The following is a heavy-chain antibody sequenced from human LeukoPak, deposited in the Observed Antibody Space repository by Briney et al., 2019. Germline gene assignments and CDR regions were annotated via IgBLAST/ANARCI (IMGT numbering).Heavy chain of an antibody. CDR3: ATGRERRITIFGSGYYYYYMDV. V-gene: IGHV1-24*01. Sequence: GASVKVSCKASGYTFTGYYMHWVRQAPGKGLEWMGGFDPEDGETIYAQKFQGRVTMTEDTSTDTAYMELSSLRSEDTAVYYCATGRERRITIFGSGYYYYYMDVWGKGTTVTVSS. CDR1: GYTFTGYY. CDR2: FDPEDGET. D-gene: IGHD3-3*01. J-gene: IGHJ6*03.